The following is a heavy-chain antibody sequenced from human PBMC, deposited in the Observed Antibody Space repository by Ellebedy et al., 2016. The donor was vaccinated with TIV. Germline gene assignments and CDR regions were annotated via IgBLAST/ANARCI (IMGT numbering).Heavy chain of an antibody. V-gene: IGHV1-69*13. CDR2: IIPIFGTA. CDR1: GGTFSSYA. Sequence: ASVKVSCKASGGTFSSYAISWVRQAPGQGLEWMGGIIPIFGTANYAQKFQGGVTITADESTSTAYMELSSLRSEDTAVYYCARGIRSSPPDYYGMDVWGQGTTVTVSS. J-gene: IGHJ6*02. CDR3: ARGIRSSPPDYYGMDV. D-gene: IGHD6-13*01.